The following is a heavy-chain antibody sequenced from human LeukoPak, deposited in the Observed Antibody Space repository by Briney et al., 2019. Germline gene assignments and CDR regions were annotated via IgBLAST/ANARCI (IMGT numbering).Heavy chain of an antibody. D-gene: IGHD3-22*01. J-gene: IGHJ4*02. CDR1: GYTFTSYG. Sequence: ASVKVSCKASGYTFTSYGISWVRQAPGQGLEWVGWISAYNGNTNYAQKLQGRVTMTTDTSTSTAYMELRSLRSDDTAVYYCARRIVVVTTGPHFDYWGQGTLVTVSS. V-gene: IGHV1-18*01. CDR2: ISAYNGNT. CDR3: ARRIVVVTTGPHFDY.